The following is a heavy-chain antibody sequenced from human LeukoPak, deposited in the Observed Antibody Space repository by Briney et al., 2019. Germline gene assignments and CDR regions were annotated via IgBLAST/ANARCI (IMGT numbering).Heavy chain of an antibody. CDR2: IYYSGST. V-gene: IGHV4-61*01. J-gene: IGHJ4*02. D-gene: IGHD2-2*01. Sequence: PSETLSLTCTVSGGSISSSSYYWSWIRQPPGKGLEWIGYIYYSGSTNYNPSLKSRVTISVDTSKNQFSLKLSSVTAADTAVYYCARAVDREYQLSRVFDYWGQGTLVTVSS. CDR3: ARAVDREYQLSRVFDY. CDR1: GGSISSSSYY.